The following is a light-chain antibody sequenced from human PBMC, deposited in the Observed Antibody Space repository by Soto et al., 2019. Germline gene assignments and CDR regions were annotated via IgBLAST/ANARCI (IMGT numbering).Light chain of an antibody. CDR1: SGSVSTSYY. V-gene: IGLV8-61*01. Sequence: QTVVTQEPSFSVSPGGTVTLTCGLSSGSVSTSYYPSWYQQTPGQAPRTLIYSTNTRSSGVPDRFSGFILGNKAALTITGAQADDESDYYWVLYMGSGIPVFGGGPQLTVL. CDR2: STN. CDR3: VLYMGSGIPV. J-gene: IGLJ3*02.